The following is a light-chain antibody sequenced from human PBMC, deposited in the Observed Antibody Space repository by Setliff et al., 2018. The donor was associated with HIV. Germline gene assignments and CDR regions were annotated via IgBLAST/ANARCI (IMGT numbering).Light chain of an antibody. Sequence: QSALTQPASVSGSPGQSITISCTGGGNNIANYGSVSWYQEHPGEVPKLIIYEVAKRPSGVSNRFSGSKSGNTASLTISGLQTEDEADYYCCSYANGDTLIFGGGTK. J-gene: IGLJ2*01. CDR3: CSYANGDTLI. CDR1: GNNIANYGS. V-gene: IGLV2-23*02. CDR2: EVA.